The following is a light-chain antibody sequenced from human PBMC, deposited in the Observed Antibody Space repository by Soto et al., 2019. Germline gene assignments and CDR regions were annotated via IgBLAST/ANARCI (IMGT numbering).Light chain of an antibody. CDR1: SSDVGAYNL. J-gene: IGLJ2*01. CDR3: CSYAAGCTLVL. CDR2: EGT. V-gene: IGLV2-23*03. Sequence: QSALTQPASVSGSPGQSITIPCTGTSSDVGAYNLVSWFQQHPGKAPKLWIYEGTKRPSGVSKHFSGSKSDNTASLTISGRQVEDEADYYCCSYAAGCTLVLFGGGTKLTV.